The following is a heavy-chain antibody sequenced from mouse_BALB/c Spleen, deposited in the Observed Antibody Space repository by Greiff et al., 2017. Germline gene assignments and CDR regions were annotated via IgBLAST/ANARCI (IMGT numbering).Heavy chain of an antibody. J-gene: IGHJ3*01. D-gene: IGHD1-1*02. V-gene: IGHV5-17*02. Sequence: EVMLVESGGGLVQPGGSRKLSCAASGFTFSSFGMHWVRQAPEKGLEWVAYISSGSSTIYYADTVKGRFTISRDNPKNTLFLQMTSLRSEDTAMYYCARGGSYPWFAYWGQGTLVTVSA. CDR2: ISSGSSTI. CDR1: GFTFSSFG. CDR3: ARGGSYPWFAY.